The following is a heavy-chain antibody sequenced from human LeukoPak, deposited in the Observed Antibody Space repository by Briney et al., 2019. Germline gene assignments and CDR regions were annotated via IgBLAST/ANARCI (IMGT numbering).Heavy chain of an antibody. J-gene: IGHJ4*02. V-gene: IGHV3-23*01. D-gene: IGHD3-10*01. CDR1: GFTFSSYA. Sequence: PGGSLRLSCAASGFTFSSYAMSWVRQAPGKGLEWVSAISGSGGSTYYADSVKGRFTISRDNSKNTLYLQMNSLRAEDTAVYYCAKDLEYGFGELPYFDYWGQGTLVTISS. CDR2: ISGSGGST. CDR3: AKDLEYGFGELPYFDY.